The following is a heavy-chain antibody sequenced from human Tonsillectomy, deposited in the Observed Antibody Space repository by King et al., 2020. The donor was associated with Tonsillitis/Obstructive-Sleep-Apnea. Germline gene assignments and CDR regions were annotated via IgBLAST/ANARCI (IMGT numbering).Heavy chain of an antibody. D-gene: IGHD1-1*01. CDR1: GFSLSNATLG. V-gene: IGHV2-26*01. CDR3: ARIQVELDGNFDY. Sequence: TLKESGPVLVKPTETLTLTCTVSGFSLSNATLGVSWIRQPPGKALEWLAHIFSSDEKSYNTSLKSRLTISKDTSKSQVVLTMTNMGPVDTATYFCARIQVELDGNFDYWGQGTLVTVSS. CDR2: IFSSDEK. J-gene: IGHJ4*02.